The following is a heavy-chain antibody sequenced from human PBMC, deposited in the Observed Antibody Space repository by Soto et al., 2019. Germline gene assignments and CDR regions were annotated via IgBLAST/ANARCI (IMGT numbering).Heavy chain of an antibody. Sequence: QVQLQQWGAGLLKPSETLSLTCAVYGGSFSGYYWSWIRQPPGKGLEWIGEINHSGSTNYNPSLKSRVTISVDTSKHQFSLKLSSVTAADTAVYYCASHYYYYLDVWGKGTTVTVSS. CDR2: INHSGST. J-gene: IGHJ6*03. CDR1: GGSFSGYY. V-gene: IGHV4-34*01. CDR3: ASHYYYYLDV.